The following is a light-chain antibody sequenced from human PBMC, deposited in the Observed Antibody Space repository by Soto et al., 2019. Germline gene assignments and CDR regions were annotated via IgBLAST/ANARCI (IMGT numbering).Light chain of an antibody. V-gene: IGLV2-8*01. J-gene: IGLJ2*01. Sequence: QSALSQPPSASGSPGQSVTISCTGSSSDVGGYNFVSWYQHLPGKAPKLMIYEVIQRPSGVPDRFSGSKSGNPASLTVSGLQAEEEADYYCSSYAGSDNFVLFGGGTKLTVL. CDR2: EVI. CDR3: SSYAGSDNFVL. CDR1: SSDVGGYNF.